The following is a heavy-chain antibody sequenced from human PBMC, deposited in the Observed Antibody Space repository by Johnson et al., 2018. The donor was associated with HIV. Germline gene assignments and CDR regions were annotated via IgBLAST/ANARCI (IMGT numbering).Heavy chain of an antibody. CDR1: GFTFSSYW. Sequence: VQLVESGGGLVQPGGSLRLSCAASGFTFSSYWMHWVRQAPGKGLVWVSRINSDGSSTSYADSVKGRFTISRDNAKNTLYLQMNSLRTEDTAVYYCAKVRVSAMIVVVSGRDAFDIWGQGTMVTVSS. D-gene: IGHD3-22*01. V-gene: IGHV3-74*01. CDR3: AKVRVSAMIVVVSGRDAFDI. CDR2: INSDGSST. J-gene: IGHJ3*02.